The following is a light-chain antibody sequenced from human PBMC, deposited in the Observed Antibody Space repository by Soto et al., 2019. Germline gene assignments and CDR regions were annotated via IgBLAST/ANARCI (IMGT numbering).Light chain of an antibody. Sequence: QPVLTQPPSVSGAPGQRVTISCTGTNSNIGADCGVAWYQQFPGTPPKLLIYNNNNRPSGVPARFSGSKSATSASLAISGLQPADEADYYCSSYTDDRSYVFGSGTKVTVL. CDR2: NNN. V-gene: IGLV1-40*01. CDR1: NSNIGADCG. CDR3: SSYTDDRSYV. J-gene: IGLJ1*01.